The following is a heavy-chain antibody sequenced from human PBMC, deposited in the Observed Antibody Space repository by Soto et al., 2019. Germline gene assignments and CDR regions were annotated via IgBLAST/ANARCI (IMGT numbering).Heavy chain of an antibody. CDR3: AKGLAVAGPYYYGMDV. V-gene: IGHV3-23*01. Sequence: EVQLLESGGGLVQPGGSLRLSCAASGFTFSSYAMTWVRQAPGKGLEWVSSISGSGDYTYYADSVKGRFTISRDNSKKTRYLQMNSLRAEDTAVYYCAKGLAVAGPYYYGMDVWGQGTTVTVSS. CDR1: GFTFSSYA. D-gene: IGHD6-19*01. J-gene: IGHJ6*02. CDR2: ISGSGDYT.